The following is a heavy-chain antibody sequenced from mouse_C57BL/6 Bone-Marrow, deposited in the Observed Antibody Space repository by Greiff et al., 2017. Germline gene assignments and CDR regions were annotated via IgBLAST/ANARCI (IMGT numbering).Heavy chain of an antibody. CDR3: ARLIYYYGSSYGDY. J-gene: IGHJ2*01. CDR1: GYTFTSYW. CDR2: IDPSDSET. D-gene: IGHD1-1*01. V-gene: IGHV1-52*01. Sequence: VKLQQPGAELVRPGSSVKLSCKASGYTFTSYWMHWVKQRPIQGLEWIGNIDPSDSETHYNQKFKDKATLTVDKSSSTAYMQLSSLTSEDSADYYCARLIYYYGSSYGDYWGQGTTLTVSS.